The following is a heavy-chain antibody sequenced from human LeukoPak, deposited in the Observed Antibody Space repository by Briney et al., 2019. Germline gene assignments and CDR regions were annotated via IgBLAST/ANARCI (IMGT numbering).Heavy chain of an antibody. V-gene: IGHV5-51*01. J-gene: IGHJ4*02. CDR1: GYSFTSYW. CDR2: IDPSDSET. D-gene: IGHD5-18*01. CDR3: ARQTAMGRSGDY. Sequence: HGESLKISCKASGYSFTSYWIGWVRQMPGKGLEWMGIIDPSDSETRYTPSFQGQVTISVGKSLTTADLQWNSLKASDTAMYYCARQTAMGRSGDYWGQGTLVTVSS.